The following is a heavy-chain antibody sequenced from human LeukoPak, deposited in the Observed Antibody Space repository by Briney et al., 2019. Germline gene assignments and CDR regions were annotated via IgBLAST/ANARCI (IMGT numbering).Heavy chain of an antibody. D-gene: IGHD3-22*01. CDR3: AKDLADSSGYLGY. J-gene: IGHJ4*02. CDR1: GFSFSSYG. V-gene: IGHV3-30*02. Sequence: PGGSLRLSCVASGFSFSSYGMHWVRQAPGKGLEWATFIETDGSDKYYADSVKGRFTISRDNSKNTLYLQMNSLRAEDTAVYYCAKDLADSSGYLGYWGQGTLVTVSS. CDR2: IETDGSDK.